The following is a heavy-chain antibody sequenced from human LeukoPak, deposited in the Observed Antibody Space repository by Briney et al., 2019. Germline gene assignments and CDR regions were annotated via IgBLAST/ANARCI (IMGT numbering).Heavy chain of an antibody. D-gene: IGHD3-22*01. V-gene: IGHV1-8*01. J-gene: IGHJ5*02. CDR1: GYTFTSYD. Sequence: GASVKVSCKTSGYTFTSYDINWVRQATGQGLEWLGWMSPNNGDTGYAQKFQGRVTMTRDTSTNTAYMELSALTSEDTAVYYCARGLYYYDSSSYLGWFDPWGQGTLVTVSS. CDR2: MSPNNGDT. CDR3: ARGLYYYDSSSYLGWFDP.